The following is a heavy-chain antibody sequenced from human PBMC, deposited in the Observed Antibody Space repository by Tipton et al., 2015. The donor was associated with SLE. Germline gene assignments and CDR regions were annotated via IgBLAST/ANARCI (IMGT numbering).Heavy chain of an antibody. V-gene: IGHV4-59*12. Sequence: LRLSCTVSGGSITNYFWSWIRQPPGKGLEWIGHIYYRGTISYNPSLKSRVTISLDASKNQFSLKLTSVTAADTAMYYCARRGAYSSSWYVAYYYYMDVWGKGTTVTVSS. CDR2: IYYRGTI. CDR1: GGSITNYF. J-gene: IGHJ6*03. CDR3: ARRGAYSSSWYVAYYYYMDV. D-gene: IGHD6-13*01.